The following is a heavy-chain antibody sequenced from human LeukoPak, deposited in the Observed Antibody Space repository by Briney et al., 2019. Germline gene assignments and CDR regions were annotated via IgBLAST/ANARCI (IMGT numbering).Heavy chain of an antibody. V-gene: IGHV1-2*02. D-gene: IGHD2-15*01. CDR3: ARDIVTERGYCSGGSCYFDY. CDR1: GYTFTDYF. Sequence: ASVKVSCKASGYTFTDYFVHWVRQAPGQGLEWMGWINPNSGGTNYAQKVQGRVTMTRDTSISTAFMELSRLRSDDTAVYYCARDIVTERGYCSGGSCYFDYWGQGTLVTVSS. CDR2: INPNSGGT. J-gene: IGHJ4*02.